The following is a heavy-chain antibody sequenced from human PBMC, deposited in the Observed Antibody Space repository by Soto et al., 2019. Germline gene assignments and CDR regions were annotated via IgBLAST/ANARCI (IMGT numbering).Heavy chain of an antibody. D-gene: IGHD3-10*01. V-gene: IGHV3-21*03. J-gene: IGHJ6*02. CDR1: EFAFSSYV. Sequence: LRLSCAASEFAFSSYVMNWVRQAPGKGLEWVSSVTGSSSYMYYADSVKGRFTISRDNAQNSLYLEMNSLRAEDTAVYYCARALYYFGSMDVWGQGTTVTVSS. CDR3: ARALYYFGSMDV. CDR2: VTGSSSYM.